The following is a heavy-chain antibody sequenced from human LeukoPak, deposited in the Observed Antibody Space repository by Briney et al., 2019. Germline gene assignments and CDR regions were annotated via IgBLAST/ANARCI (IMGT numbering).Heavy chain of an antibody. Sequence: GGSQRLSCAASGFTFSSYSMNWVRQAPGKGLEWVSAISGSGGSTYYADSVKGRFTISRDNSKNTLYLQMNSLRAEDTAVYYCAKWDLGAADYWGQGTLVTVSS. CDR1: GFTFSSYS. D-gene: IGHD1-26*01. J-gene: IGHJ4*02. CDR2: ISGSGGST. V-gene: IGHV3-23*01. CDR3: AKWDLGAADY.